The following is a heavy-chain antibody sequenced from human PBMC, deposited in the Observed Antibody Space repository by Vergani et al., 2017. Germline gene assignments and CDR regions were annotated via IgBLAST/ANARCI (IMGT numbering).Heavy chain of an antibody. CDR3: ARDFWSSSWYYFDY. Sequence: VQLEESGGGVVQPGRSLRLSCAGSGFTLSSHAMHWVRQAPGKGLEWVANIKQDGSEKYYVDSVKGRFTISRDNAKNSLYLQMNSLRAEDTAVYYCARDFWSSSWYYFDYWGQGTLVTVSS. CDR1: GFTLSSHA. V-gene: IGHV3-7*01. J-gene: IGHJ4*02. CDR2: IKQDGSEK. D-gene: IGHD6-13*01.